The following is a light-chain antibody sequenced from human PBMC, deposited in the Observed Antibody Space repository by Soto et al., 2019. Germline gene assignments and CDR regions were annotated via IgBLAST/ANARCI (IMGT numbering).Light chain of an antibody. Sequence: TVLTPSPCTLSLSPVERATLSCSASQSVSSSYLAWYQQKPGQAPRLLIYGASSRATGIPDRFSGSGSGTDLTLTISRLEPEDFAVYYCQQYGSSPWTVGQGTKVDI. CDR1: QSVSSSY. J-gene: IGKJ1*01. V-gene: IGKV3-20*01. CDR3: QQYGSSPWT. CDR2: GAS.